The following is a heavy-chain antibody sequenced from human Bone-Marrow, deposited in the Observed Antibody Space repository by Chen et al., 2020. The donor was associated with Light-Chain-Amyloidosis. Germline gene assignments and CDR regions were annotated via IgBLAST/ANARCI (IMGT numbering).Heavy chain of an antibody. CDR2: IYYSGIA. V-gene: IGHV4-61*08. CDR1: GGSVNSGDDY. CDR3: VGQGYYSYSMDV. Sequence: GSGPGLVKPSQTLSLTCTVSGGSVNSGDDYWTWIRQPPGKGLEWIGYIYYSGIANYNASLKSRVTISLDTSKNQFSLRLNSVTAADTAVYYCVGQGYYSYSMDVWGQGTTVIVSS. J-gene: IGHJ6*02.